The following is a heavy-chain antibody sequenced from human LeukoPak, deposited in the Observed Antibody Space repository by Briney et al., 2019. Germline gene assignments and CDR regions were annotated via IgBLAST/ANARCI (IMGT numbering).Heavy chain of an antibody. V-gene: IGHV3-74*01. D-gene: IGHD1/OR15-1a*01. Sequence: PGGSLRLSCAASGSTFSSYWMHWVRQAPGKGLVWVSRIRTDGTITTYADSVKGRFSISRDNAKNTLYLQVNSLRVEDTAVYYCAREGTGSYMDVWGKGTTVTVSS. CDR2: IRTDGTIT. CDR1: GSTFSSYW. J-gene: IGHJ6*03. CDR3: AREGTGSYMDV.